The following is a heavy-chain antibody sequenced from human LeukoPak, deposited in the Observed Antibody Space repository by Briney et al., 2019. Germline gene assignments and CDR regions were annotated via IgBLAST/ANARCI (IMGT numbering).Heavy chain of an antibody. CDR3: AADQDY. V-gene: IGHV3-30-3*01. CDR2: ISYDGSNK. J-gene: IGHJ4*02. CDR1: GFTFSSYA. Sequence: GGSLRLSCAASGFTFSSYAMHWVRQAPGKGLEWVAVISYDGSNKYYADSVKGRFTISRDNSKNTLYLQMNSLRAEDTAVYYCAADQDYWGQGTLVTVSS.